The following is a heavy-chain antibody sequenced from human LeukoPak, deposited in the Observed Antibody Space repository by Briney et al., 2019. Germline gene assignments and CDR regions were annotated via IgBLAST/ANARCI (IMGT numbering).Heavy chain of an antibody. D-gene: IGHD3-22*01. CDR3: AKGLGYYDTSGHIFDY. Sequence: GGSLRLSCAASGFTFSNYAMSWVRQAPGKGLEWVSIISGSGGSTYYADSVKGRFTISRDNSKNTLYLQMNSLRAEDTAIYYCAKGLGYYDTSGHIFDYWGQGTLVTVSS. J-gene: IGHJ4*02. CDR2: ISGSGGST. CDR1: GFTFSNYA. V-gene: IGHV3-23*01.